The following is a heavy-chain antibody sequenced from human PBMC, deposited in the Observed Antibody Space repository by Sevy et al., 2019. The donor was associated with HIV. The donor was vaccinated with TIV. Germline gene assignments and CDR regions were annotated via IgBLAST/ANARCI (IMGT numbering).Heavy chain of an antibody. D-gene: IGHD6-19*01. J-gene: IGHJ4*02. V-gene: IGHV3-30*18. Sequence: GGSLRLSCAASGFTFSSYGMHWVRQAPGKGLEWVAVISYDGSNKYYADSVKGRFTISRDNSKNTLYLQMNSLRAEDTAVYYCAKERSQWLDPFDYWGQGTLVTVSS. CDR3: AKERSQWLDPFDY. CDR1: GFTFSSYG. CDR2: ISYDGSNK.